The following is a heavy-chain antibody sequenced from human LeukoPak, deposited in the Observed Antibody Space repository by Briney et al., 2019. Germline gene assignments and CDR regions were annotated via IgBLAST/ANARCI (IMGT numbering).Heavy chain of an antibody. Sequence: GGSLRLSCAASGFTFSNYAMSWVRQAPGKGLEWVSSISGSGGSTYYADSVKGRFTISHDNSNTTLHLQMNSLRAEDTAVYYCARPYCSSTSCSPAPWGQGTLVTVSS. D-gene: IGHD2-2*01. V-gene: IGHV3-23*01. CDR1: GFTFSNYA. J-gene: IGHJ5*02. CDR2: ISGSGGST. CDR3: ARPYCSSTSCSPAP.